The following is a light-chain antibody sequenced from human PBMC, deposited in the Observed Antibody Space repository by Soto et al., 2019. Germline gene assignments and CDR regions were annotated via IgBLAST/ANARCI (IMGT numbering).Light chain of an antibody. Sequence: QSALTQPPSASGSPGQSVTISCTGTSSDVGGYNYVSWYQQYPGRAPKLMIYEVTKRPSGVPDRFSGSKSGNTASLTVSGLQAEDEADYCCSSYAASNNFYFVFGGGTQLTV. CDR1: SSDVGGYNY. J-gene: IGLJ3*02. CDR3: SSYAASNNFYFV. CDR2: EVT. V-gene: IGLV2-8*01.